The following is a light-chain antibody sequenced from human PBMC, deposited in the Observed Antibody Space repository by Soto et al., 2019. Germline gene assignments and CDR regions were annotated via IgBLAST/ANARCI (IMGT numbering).Light chain of an antibody. CDR1: TSNIGAGYD. CDR3: KSYDSSLSAYV. J-gene: IGLJ1*01. CDR2: GNS. V-gene: IGLV1-40*01. Sequence: QCLATQPPSVSGAPGQRFNISCTGSTSNIGAGYDVHWYQQLPGTAPKLLIYGNSNRPSGVPDRFSGSKSGTSASLAITGLQAEDEADYYCKSYDSSLSAYVFGAGTKVTVL.